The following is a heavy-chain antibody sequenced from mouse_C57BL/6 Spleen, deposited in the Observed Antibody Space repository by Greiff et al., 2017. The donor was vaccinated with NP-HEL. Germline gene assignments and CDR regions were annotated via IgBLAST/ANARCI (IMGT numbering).Heavy chain of an antibody. CDR2: IHPNSGST. Sequence: VQLQQSGAELVKPGASVKLSCKASGYTFTSYWMHWVKQRPGQGLEWIGMIHPNSGSTNYNEKFKSKATLTVDKSSSTAYMQLSSLTSEDSAVYYCARGGVTTVPSDYWGQGTTLTVSS. D-gene: IGHD1-1*01. V-gene: IGHV1-64*01. J-gene: IGHJ2*01. CDR1: GYTFTSYW. CDR3: ARGGVTTVPSDY.